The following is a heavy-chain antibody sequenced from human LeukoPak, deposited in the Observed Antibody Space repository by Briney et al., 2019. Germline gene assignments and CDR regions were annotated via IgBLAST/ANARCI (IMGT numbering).Heavy chain of an antibody. D-gene: IGHD2-2*01. Sequence: SETLSLTCAVSGGSISSGGYSWSWIRQPPGKGLGWIGYIYHSGSTYYNPSLKSRVTISVDRSKNQFSLKLSSVTAADTAVYYCARVEPYCSSTSCALGYFDLWGRGTLVTVSS. J-gene: IGHJ2*01. CDR3: ARVEPYCSSTSCALGYFDL. CDR2: IYHSGST. V-gene: IGHV4-30-2*01. CDR1: GGSISSGGYS.